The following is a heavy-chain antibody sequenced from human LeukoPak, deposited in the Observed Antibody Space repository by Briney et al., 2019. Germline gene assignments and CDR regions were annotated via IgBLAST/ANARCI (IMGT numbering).Heavy chain of an antibody. CDR3: ARDTLVRAADY. D-gene: IGHD6-6*01. V-gene: IGHV4-59*12. CDR2: RYYSGST. CDR1: GGSISSYY. Sequence: SETLSLTCSVSGGSISSYYWTWIRQPPGKGLEWIGYRYYSGSTNYNPSLKSRVTMSVDTSKNQFSLKLSSVTAADTAVYYCARDTLVRAADYWGQGTLVTVSS. J-gene: IGHJ4*02.